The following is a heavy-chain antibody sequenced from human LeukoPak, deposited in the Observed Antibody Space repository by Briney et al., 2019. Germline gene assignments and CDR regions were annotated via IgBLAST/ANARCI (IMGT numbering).Heavy chain of an antibody. D-gene: IGHD3-22*01. J-gene: IGHJ4*02. V-gene: IGHV5-51*01. CDR1: GYSFTSYW. CDR2: IYPGDSDT. CDR3: ARRSTYYYDSSGYTAFGY. Sequence: GEALKISCKGSGYSFTSYWIGWVRQMPGKGLEWMGIIYPGDSDTRYSPSFQGQVTISADKSISTAYLQWSSLKASDTAMYYCARRSTYYYDSSGYTAFGYWGQGTLVTVSS.